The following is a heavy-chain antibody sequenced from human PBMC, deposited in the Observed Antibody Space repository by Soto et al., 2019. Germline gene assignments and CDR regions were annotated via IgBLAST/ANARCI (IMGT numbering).Heavy chain of an antibody. V-gene: IGHV4-59*01. CDR2: IYYSGST. CDR3: ATHDYGDQSDY. Sequence: SSETLSLTCTVAGGSISSYYWSWIRQPPGKGLEWIGYIYYSGSTNYNPSLKSRVTISVDTSKNQFSLKLSSVTAADTAVYYCATHDYGDQSDYWGQGTLVTVSS. D-gene: IGHD4-17*01. J-gene: IGHJ4*02. CDR1: GGSISSYY.